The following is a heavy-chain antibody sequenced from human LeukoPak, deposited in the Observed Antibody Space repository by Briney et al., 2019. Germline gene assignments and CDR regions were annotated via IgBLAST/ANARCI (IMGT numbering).Heavy chain of an antibody. V-gene: IGHV4-39*01. CDR3: ARRLRVETYFDQ. D-gene: IGHD3-10*01. J-gene: IGHJ4*02. Sequence: SETLSLTCTVSGGSISGIIHFWDWIRQPPGKGLEWIGTIYHTWSTFYNPSRKSRVTISVDTSKNLCSLRLTSVTAADTAVYFCARRLRVETYFDQWGQGSLVTVSS. CDR1: GGSISGIIHF. CDR2: IYHTWST.